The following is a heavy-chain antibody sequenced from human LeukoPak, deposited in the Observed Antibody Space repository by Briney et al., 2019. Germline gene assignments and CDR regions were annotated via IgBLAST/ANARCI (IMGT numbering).Heavy chain of an antibody. J-gene: IGHJ3*02. V-gene: IGHV3-66*01. D-gene: IGHD3-22*01. Sequence: GGSLRLSCAASGFTVSSNYMSWVRQATGKGLECISVIYSGGSTYYADSVRGRFTISRDNSKNTLYLQMNSLRAEDTAVYYCAREGSYYYDSSGYEDAFDIWGQGTMVTVSS. CDR3: AREGSYYYDSSGYEDAFDI. CDR2: IYSGGST. CDR1: GFTVSSNY.